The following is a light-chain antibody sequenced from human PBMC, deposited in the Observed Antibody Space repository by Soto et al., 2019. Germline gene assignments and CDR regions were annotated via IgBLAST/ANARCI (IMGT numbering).Light chain of an antibody. CDR1: QSVSSSY. CDR2: GAS. CDR3: QQYHSSPLT. Sequence: EIVLTQSPGTLSLYPGERATLSCRASQSVSSSYLAWYQQKHGQAPRLLIYGASSRATGIPDRFSGSGSGTDFTLTISRLEPEDFAVYYCQQYHSSPLTFGGGTKVDIK. J-gene: IGKJ4*01. V-gene: IGKV3-20*01.